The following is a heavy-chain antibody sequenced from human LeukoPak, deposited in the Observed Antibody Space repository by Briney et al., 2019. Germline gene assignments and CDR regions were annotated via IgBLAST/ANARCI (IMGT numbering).Heavy chain of an antibody. CDR1: GYTFTGYY. D-gene: IGHD6-19*01. J-gene: IGHJ4*02. CDR3: ARTGVAVAGRNFDY. CDR2: INPNSGGT. V-gene: IGHV1-2*02. Sequence: ASVQVSCKASGYTFTGYYTHWLRQAPGQGLEWMGWINPNSGGTNYAQKFQGRVTMTRDTSISTAYMELSRLRSDDTAVYYCARTGVAVAGRNFDYWGQGTLVTVSS.